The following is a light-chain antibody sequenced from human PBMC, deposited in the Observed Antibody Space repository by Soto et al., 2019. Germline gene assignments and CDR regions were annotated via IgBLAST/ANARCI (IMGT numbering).Light chain of an antibody. Sequence: DIQVTQSPPTLSASLGDRLTITCRAIQTISTWMAWYQQKPGKAPKLLVYDASTLQSGVASRFSGSGSGTEFTLIISGLQPDDSATYYCQQYTNTNNPWMLGQGTKVDIK. V-gene: IGKV1-5*01. CDR1: QTISTW. J-gene: IGKJ1*01. CDR2: DAS. CDR3: QQYTNTNNPWM.